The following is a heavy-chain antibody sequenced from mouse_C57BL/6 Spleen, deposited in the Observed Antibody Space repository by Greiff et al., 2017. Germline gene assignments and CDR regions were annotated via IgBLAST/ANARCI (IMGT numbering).Heavy chain of an antibody. CDR2: IYPGDGDT. D-gene: IGHD3-3*01. V-gene: IGHV1-80*01. CDR1: GYAFRSYW. Sequence: QVHVKQSGAELVKPGASVKISCKASGYAFRSYWMTWVKQRPGKGLEWIGQIYPGDGDTNYNGKFKGKATLTADKSSSTAYMQLSSLTSEDSAVYFCARQGPMDYWGQGTSVTVSS. J-gene: IGHJ4*01. CDR3: ARQGPMDY.